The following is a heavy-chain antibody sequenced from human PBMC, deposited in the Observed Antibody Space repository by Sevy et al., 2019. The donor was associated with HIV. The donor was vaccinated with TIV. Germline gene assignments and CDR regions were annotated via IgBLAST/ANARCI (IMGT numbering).Heavy chain of an antibody. CDR3: TWWKGAQSVFDY. CDR1: GFTFTDYA. V-gene: IGHV3-49*04. J-gene: IGHJ4*02. D-gene: IGHD2-8*02. Sequence: GGSLRLSCTASGFTFTDYAMNWVRQSPGKGLEWVAFFKRKADGGTLDHAGAVKGRFTSSRDDSRIMAYLQMNDLKTEDTGVYYYTWWKGAQSVFDYWGQGALVTVSS. CDR2: FKRKADGGTL.